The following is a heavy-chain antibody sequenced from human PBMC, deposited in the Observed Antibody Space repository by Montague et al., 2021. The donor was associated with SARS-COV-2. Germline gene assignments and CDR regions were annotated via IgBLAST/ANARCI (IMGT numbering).Heavy chain of an antibody. CDR3: ARGSIYYGMDV. J-gene: IGHJ6*02. Sequence: SLRLSCAASGFAFRSFSVTWVRLGPGRGLEWVATIKQDASEKYYVDSVKGRFTISRDNAKNTLHLQMNSLRAEDTAVYYCARGSIYYGMDVWGQGTTVAVSS. CDR1: GFAFRSFS. V-gene: IGHV3-7*01. CDR2: IKQDASEK.